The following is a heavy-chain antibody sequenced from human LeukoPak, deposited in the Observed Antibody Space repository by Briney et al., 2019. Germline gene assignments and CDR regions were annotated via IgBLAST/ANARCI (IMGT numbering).Heavy chain of an antibody. CDR1: GFTFSSYD. J-gene: IGHJ4*02. CDR3: AKDRSYYDSSGYLSPNGYFDY. D-gene: IGHD3-22*01. Sequence: GGSLRLSCAASGFTFSSYDMHWVRQATGKGLEWVSAIGTAGDPYYPGSVKGRFTISRENAKNSLYLQMNSLRAEDTAVYYCAKDRSYYDSSGYLSPNGYFDYWGQGTLVTVSS. V-gene: IGHV3-13*05. CDR2: IGTAGDP.